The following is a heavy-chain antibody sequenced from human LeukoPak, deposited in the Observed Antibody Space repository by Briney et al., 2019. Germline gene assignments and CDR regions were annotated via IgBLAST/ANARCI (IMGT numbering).Heavy chain of an antibody. CDR1: GFTFSSYA. Sequence: GGSLRLSCAASGFTFSSYAMSWVRQAPGKGLEWVSDITGSGDDTDYADSVKGRFTVSRDNSRNTLYLQINSLRAEDTGVYYCAKNGAYSGYDYIDYWGQGTLVTVSS. J-gene: IGHJ4*02. V-gene: IGHV3-23*01. CDR2: ITGSGDDT. D-gene: IGHD5-12*01. CDR3: AKNGAYSGYDYIDY.